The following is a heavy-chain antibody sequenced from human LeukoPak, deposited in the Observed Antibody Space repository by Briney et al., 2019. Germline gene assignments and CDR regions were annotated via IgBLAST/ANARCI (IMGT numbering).Heavy chain of an antibody. V-gene: IGHV4-39*01. Sequence: PSETLCLTCTVSGASINIRYHYWGWIRQSPGKGLEWIGSMDYTGETYYSPSLQSRVTISVDTPRNQFSLNLHSMTAADTAVYYCVKSGTLLREGFNYWGQGTLVAVSS. J-gene: IGHJ4*02. CDR1: GASINIRYHY. CDR2: MDYTGET. CDR3: VKSGTLLREGFNY. D-gene: IGHD1-1*01.